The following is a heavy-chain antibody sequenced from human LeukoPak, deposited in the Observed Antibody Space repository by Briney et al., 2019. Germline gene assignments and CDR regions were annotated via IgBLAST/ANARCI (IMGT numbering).Heavy chain of an antibody. J-gene: IGHJ3*02. CDR1: GFTVSSNY. CDR3: ARSRDSSGWYLSDRNDAFDI. D-gene: IGHD6-19*01. CDR2: IYSGGST. Sequence: GGSLRLSCAASGFTVSSNYMSWVRQAPGKGLEWVSVIYSGGSTYYADSVKGRFTISRDNSKNTLYLQMNSLRAEDTAVYYCARSRDSSGWYLSDRNDAFDIWGQGTMVTVSS. V-gene: IGHV3-53*01.